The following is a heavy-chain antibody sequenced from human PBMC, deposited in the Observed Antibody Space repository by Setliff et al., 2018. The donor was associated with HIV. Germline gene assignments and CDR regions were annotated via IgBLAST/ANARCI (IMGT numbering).Heavy chain of an antibody. V-gene: IGHV4-34*01. D-gene: IGHD1-1*01. CDR3: AQLGMVDDFDY. CDR2: INHSGRI. Sequence: SETLSLTCAVYGGSFSDYYWSWIRQPPGKGLEWIGEINHSGRINYNPSLRSRVTMSVDTSKNQFSLKLSSVTAADTAVYYCAQLGMVDDFDYWGQGTLVTVSS. CDR1: GGSFSDYY. J-gene: IGHJ4*02.